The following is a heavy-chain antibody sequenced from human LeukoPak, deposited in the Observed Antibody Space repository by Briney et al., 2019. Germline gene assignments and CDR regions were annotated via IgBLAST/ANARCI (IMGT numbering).Heavy chain of an antibody. CDR2: IYPGDSDT. Sequence: GESLKISCKGSGYXFTSYWICWVRQMPGKGLEWMGIIYPGDSDTRYSPSFQGQVTISADKSISTAYLQWSSLKASDTAMYYCARQLRKYSHMSDYWGQGTLVTVSS. D-gene: IGHD6-6*01. CDR3: ARQLRKYSHMSDY. CDR1: GYXFTSYW. V-gene: IGHV5-51*01. J-gene: IGHJ4*02.